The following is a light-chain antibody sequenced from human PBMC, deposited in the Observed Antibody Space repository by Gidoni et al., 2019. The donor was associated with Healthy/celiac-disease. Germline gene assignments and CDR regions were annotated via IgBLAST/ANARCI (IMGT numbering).Light chain of an antibody. CDR3: QSYDSSNHVV. CDR2: EDN. V-gene: IGLV6-57*01. CDR1: SGSIASNY. Sequence: NFMLPQPHSQPESPWKTVPTSCTRSSGSIASNYVQCYQQRPGSSPTTVIYEDNQSPSGVPDRFSGSIDSSSNTASLTISGLKTEDEADYYCQSYDSSNHVVFGGGTKLTVL. J-gene: IGLJ2*01.